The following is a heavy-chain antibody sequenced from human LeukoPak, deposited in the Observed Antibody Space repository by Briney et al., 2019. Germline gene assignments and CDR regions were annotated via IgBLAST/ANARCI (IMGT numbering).Heavy chain of an antibody. J-gene: IGHJ4*02. V-gene: IGHV1-46*01. CDR2: INPSGGST. D-gene: IGHD6-13*01. CDR1: GYTFTSYD. Sequence: ASVKVSCKASGYTFTSYDMHWVRQTPGQGLEWMGIINPSGGSTSYAQKFQGRVTMTRDMSTSTVYMELSSLRSEDTAVYYCARAIAAAGRRFDYWGQGTLVTVSS. CDR3: ARAIAAAGRRFDY.